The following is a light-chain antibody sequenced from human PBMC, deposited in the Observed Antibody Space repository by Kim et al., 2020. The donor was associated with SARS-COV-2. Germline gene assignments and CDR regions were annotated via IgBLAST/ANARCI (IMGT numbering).Light chain of an antibody. Sequence: DIVMTQSPDSLVVSLGERATINCKSSQSVLHSSNNKNYLAWYQQKPGQPPKLLIYWASTRESGVPDRLSGSGSGTDFTLTISSLQAEDVAVYSCQQYYTPPYTFGQETKLEI. J-gene: IGKJ2*01. CDR1: QSVLHSSNNKNY. V-gene: IGKV4-1*01. CDR2: WAS. CDR3: QQYYTPPYT.